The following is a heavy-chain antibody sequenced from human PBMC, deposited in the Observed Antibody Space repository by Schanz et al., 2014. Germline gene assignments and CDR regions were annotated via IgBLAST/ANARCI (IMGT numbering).Heavy chain of an antibody. D-gene: IGHD2-15*01. V-gene: IGHV3-30*04. J-gene: IGHJ4*02. CDR3: ARVVAAAPQGCNY. Sequence: QVQLVESGGGVVQPGRSLRLSCAGSGFTFGSYPIHWVRQAPGKGLEWVAVISHDGNNKYYGDSVKGRFTISRDNSKNTVYLLMNSLRVEDTAVYYCARVVAAAPQGCNYWGRGTLVTVSS. CDR2: ISHDGNNK. CDR1: GFTFGSYP.